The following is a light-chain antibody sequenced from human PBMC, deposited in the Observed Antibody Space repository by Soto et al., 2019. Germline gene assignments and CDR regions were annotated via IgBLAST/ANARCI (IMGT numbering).Light chain of an antibody. CDR3: QQRSNWPPIT. V-gene: IGKV3-11*01. CDR2: QTS. J-gene: IGKJ5*01. Sequence: DIVLTQSPATLSSFPGDRVTLSCRASQYINTRLAWYQHRPGQAPRLLIYQTSIRAAGIPARFSGSGFGTDFTLTISSLEPEDAAVYYCQQRSNWPPITFGQGTRLEIK. CDR1: QYINTR.